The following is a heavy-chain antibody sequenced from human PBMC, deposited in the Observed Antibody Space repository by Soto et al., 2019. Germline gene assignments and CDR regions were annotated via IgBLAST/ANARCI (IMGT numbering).Heavy chain of an antibody. J-gene: IGHJ4*02. D-gene: IGHD2-2*01. CDR3: ARVRPPTRTRPAAVLYYFDF. CDR2: LYHVGFT. Sequence: QVHLQESGPGLVKPSGTLSLTCGVSGASVSSSHWWTWVRQPPGKGLGWIGELYHVGFTSYNPSLLSRGTMSLAQSRNEFSQKMSSVTAADTAVYYCARVRPPTRTRPAAVLYYFDFWGQGSLVTVSS. V-gene: IGHV4-4*02. CDR1: GASVSSSHW.